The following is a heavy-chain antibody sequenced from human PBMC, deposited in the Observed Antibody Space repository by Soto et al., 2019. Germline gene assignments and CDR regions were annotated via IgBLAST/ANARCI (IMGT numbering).Heavy chain of an antibody. CDR1: GGSVSSGSYY. CDR2: IYYSGST. J-gene: IGHJ4*02. CDR3: ARGSGLGIRGSYAPYYFDY. V-gene: IGHV4-61*01. D-gene: IGHD1-26*01. Sequence: QVQLQESGPGLVKPSETLSLTCTVSGGSVSSGSYYWSWIRQPPGKGLEWIGYIYYSGSTNYNPSLKSRVTISVDTSKNQFSLKLSSVTAADTAVYYCARGSGLGIRGSYAPYYFDYWGPGTPVTVSS.